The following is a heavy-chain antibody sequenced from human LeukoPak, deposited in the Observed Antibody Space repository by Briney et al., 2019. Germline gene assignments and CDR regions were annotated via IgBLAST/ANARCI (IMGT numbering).Heavy chain of an antibody. Sequence: GGSLRLSCAASGFTFSNYWMSWVRQVPGTGLEWVANIKQDGSDRNYVTSVRGRFTISRDNAESSLYLQMNSLRAEDTAVYYCVRNLAVAGTCFDSWGQGTLVTVSS. CDR3: VRNLAVAGTCFDS. CDR1: GFTFSNYW. V-gene: IGHV3-7*03. CDR2: IKQDGSDR. J-gene: IGHJ4*02. D-gene: IGHD6-19*01.